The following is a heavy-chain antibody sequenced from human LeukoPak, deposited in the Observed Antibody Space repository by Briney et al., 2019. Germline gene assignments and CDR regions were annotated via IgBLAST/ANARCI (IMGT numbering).Heavy chain of an antibody. V-gene: IGHV3-53*01. J-gene: IGHJ6*03. CDR2: IYSGGST. CDR1: GFTVSTKY. Sequence: QAGGSLRLSCATSGFTVSTKYVNWVRQAPGKGLEWVSVIYSGGSTYYADSVKGRFTISRDTIKNIVYLQMKSLRVEDTAVYYCARSGRSSVWDGNYYYMDVWGKGTTVTISS. CDR3: ARSGRSSVWDGNYYYMDV. D-gene: IGHD5/OR15-5a*01.